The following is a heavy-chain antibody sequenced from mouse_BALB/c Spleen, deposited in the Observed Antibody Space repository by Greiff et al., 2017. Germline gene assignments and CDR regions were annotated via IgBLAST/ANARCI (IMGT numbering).Heavy chain of an antibody. Sequence: QVHVKQSGPELVKPGASVKMSCTASGYTFTSYYIHWVKQRPGQGLEWIGWIYPGDGSTKYNEKFKGKTTLTTDKSSSTAYLLLSSLTSEDTAIYFCARDCGDYEAWFAYWGQGTLVTVSA. CDR2: IYPGDGST. D-gene: IGHD2-13*01. CDR3: ARDCGDYEAWFAY. V-gene: IGHV1S56*01. J-gene: IGHJ3*01. CDR1: GYTFTSYY.